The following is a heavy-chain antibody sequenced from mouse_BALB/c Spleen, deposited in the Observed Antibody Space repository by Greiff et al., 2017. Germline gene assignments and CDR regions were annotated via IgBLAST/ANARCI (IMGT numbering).Heavy chain of an antibody. CDR2: ISSGSSTI. CDR3: ARSGTTVVAGAMDY. V-gene: IGHV5-17*02. J-gene: IGHJ4*01. CDR1: GFTFSSFG. Sequence: EVKLMESGGGLVQPGGSRKLSCAASGFTFSSFGMHWVRQAPEKGLEWVAYISSGSSTIYYADTVKGRFTISRDNPKNTLFLQMTSLRSEDTAMYYCARSGTTVVAGAMDYWGQGTSVTVSS. D-gene: IGHD1-1*01.